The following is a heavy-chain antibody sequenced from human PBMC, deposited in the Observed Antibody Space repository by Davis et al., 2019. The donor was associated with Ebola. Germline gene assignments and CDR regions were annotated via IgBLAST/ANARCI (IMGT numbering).Heavy chain of an antibody. D-gene: IGHD3-10*01. CDR1: GFTFSSYW. Sequence: GESLKISCAASGFTFSSYWMHWVRQAPGKGLVWVSRINSDGSSTSYADSVKGRFTISRDNAKNTLYLQMNSLRAEDTAVYYCARDRGRGLSYGMDVWGQGTTVTVSS. CDR2: INSDGSST. J-gene: IGHJ6*02. CDR3: ARDRGRGLSYGMDV. V-gene: IGHV3-74*01.